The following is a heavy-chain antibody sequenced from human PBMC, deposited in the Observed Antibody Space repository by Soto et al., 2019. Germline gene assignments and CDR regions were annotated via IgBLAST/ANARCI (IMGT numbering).Heavy chain of an antibody. CDR1: GGSISSSSYY. D-gene: IGHD3-10*01. V-gene: IGHV4-39*01. J-gene: IGHJ6*04. CDR2: IDYSVST. CDR3: ARRTTMVRGKRGAGDYYYGMDV. Sequence: SETLSLTCTVSGGSISSSSYYWGWILQPPGKGLEWIVSIDYSVSTYYNPSLKSRVTISGDTSKNHFSLKLSSVPAADTAVYYCARRTTMVRGKRGAGDYYYGMDVGGKGTTVPVSS.